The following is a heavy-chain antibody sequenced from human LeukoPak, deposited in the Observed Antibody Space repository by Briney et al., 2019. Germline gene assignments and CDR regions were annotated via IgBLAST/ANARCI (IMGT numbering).Heavy chain of an antibody. CDR3: ARAGYGSGSDWFDP. Sequence: GGSLRLSCAASGFTVSSNYMSWVRQAPGKGLEWVSVIYSGGSTYYADSVKGRFTISRDNSKNTLYLQMNSLRAEDTAVYYCARAGYGSGSDWFDPWGQGTLVTVSS. D-gene: IGHD3-10*01. CDR2: IYSGGST. V-gene: IGHV3-66*01. J-gene: IGHJ5*02. CDR1: GFTVSSNY.